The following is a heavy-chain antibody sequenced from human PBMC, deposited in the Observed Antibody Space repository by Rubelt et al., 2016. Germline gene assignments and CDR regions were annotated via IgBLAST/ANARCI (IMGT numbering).Heavy chain of an antibody. V-gene: IGHV4-34*01. Sequence: QVQLQQWGAGLLKPSETLSLTCAVYGGSFSGYYWSWIRQPPGKGREWIGEINHSGSTNYNPSLKSRVTISVETSKNQFSLKLSSVTAADTAVYYCARGTGIAAALKFDYWGQGTLVTVSS. D-gene: IGHD6-13*01. CDR3: ARGTGIAAALKFDY. CDR1: GGSFSGYY. CDR2: INHSGST. J-gene: IGHJ4*02.